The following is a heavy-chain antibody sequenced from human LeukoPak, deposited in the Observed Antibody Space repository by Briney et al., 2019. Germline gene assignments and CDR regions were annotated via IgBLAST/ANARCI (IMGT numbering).Heavy chain of an antibody. Sequence: SETLSLTCTVSGDSISSSSYYWGWIRQPPGKGLEWIGSIYYSGSTHYNPSLKSRVTISVDTSKNQFSLKLTSVTAADTAVYYCARDARITVAGIYYYYGMDVWGQGTTVTVSS. V-gene: IGHV4-39*07. CDR2: IYYSGST. CDR1: GDSISSSSYY. CDR3: ARDARITVAGIYYYYGMDV. J-gene: IGHJ6*02. D-gene: IGHD6-19*01.